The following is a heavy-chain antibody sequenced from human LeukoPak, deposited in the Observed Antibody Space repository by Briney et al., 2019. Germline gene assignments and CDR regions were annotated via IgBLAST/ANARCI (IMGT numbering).Heavy chain of an antibody. CDR2: IYPGDSDT. CDR3: ARRRDLYSGSYYPFDY. Sequence: GESLQISCKGSGYTFFTYWIGWVRQLPGKGLEWMGIIYPGDSDTRYSPSFQGQVTISADKSISTAYLQWSSLKASDTAMYYCARRRDLYSGSYYPFDYWGQGTLVTVSS. CDR1: GYTFFTYW. V-gene: IGHV5-51*01. D-gene: IGHD1-26*01. J-gene: IGHJ4*02.